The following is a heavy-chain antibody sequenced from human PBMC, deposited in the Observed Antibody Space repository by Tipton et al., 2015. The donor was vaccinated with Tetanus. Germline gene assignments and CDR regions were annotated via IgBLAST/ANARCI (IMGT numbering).Heavy chain of an antibody. Sequence: TLSLTCTVSGASISSSGYYWSWIRQHPGKGLEWIGYMYYSGSTFYNPSLKSRVTISRDTSKNQFSLKLTSVTAADTAVYYCASRGYSGRRQIEDYWGQGTLVTVSS. CDR3: ASRGYSGRRQIEDY. J-gene: IGHJ4*02. V-gene: IGHV4-31*03. CDR1: GASISSSGYY. D-gene: IGHD5-12*01. CDR2: MYYSGST.